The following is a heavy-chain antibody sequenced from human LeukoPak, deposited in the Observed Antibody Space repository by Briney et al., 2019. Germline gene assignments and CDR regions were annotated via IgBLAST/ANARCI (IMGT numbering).Heavy chain of an antibody. CDR1: GDSISRYY. CDR3: ARGITTGVETTLSFDS. Sequence: PSESLSLTCTVSGDSISRYYRSWIRQPPGKGLERVGYIYYHGSTNYKPFFKSRVTISVDTSKKQFSLKLSSVTAGDTAVYYWARGITTGVETTLSFDSWGQGTLVTVSS. V-gene: IGHV4-59*08. CDR2: IYYHGST. J-gene: IGHJ4*02. D-gene: IGHD3-22*01.